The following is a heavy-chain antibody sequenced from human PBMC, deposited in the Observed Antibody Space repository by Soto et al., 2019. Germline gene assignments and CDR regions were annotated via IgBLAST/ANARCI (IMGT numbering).Heavy chain of an antibody. V-gene: IGHV4-31*03. CDR1: GGSISSGGYY. CDR3: ARDTTGYYDSSAPDWYFDL. Sequence: SSETLSLTCTVSGGSISSGGYYWSWIRQHPGKGLEWIGYIYYSGSTYYNPSLKSRVTISVDTSKNQFSLKLSSVTAADTAVYYCARDTTGYYDSSAPDWYFDLWGRGTLVTVS. CDR2: IYYSGST. D-gene: IGHD3-22*01. J-gene: IGHJ2*01.